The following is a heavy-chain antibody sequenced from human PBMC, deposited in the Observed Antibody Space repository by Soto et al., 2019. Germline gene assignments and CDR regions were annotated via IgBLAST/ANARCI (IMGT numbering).Heavy chain of an antibody. J-gene: IGHJ4*02. CDR2: INAGNGNT. CDR3: ARDGAVAGNINFDY. Sequence: QVQLVQSGAEVKKPGASVKVSCKASGYTFTTYAMPWVRQLPGQRFEWMGWINAGNGNTKYSQKFQGRVTITRDTSASTAYMELGSLRFEDTGVYYCARDGAVAGNINFDYWGQGTLVTVSS. CDR1: GYTFTTYA. V-gene: IGHV1-3*01. D-gene: IGHD6-19*01.